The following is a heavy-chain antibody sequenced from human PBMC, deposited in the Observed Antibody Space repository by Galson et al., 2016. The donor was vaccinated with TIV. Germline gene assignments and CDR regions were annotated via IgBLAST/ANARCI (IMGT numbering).Heavy chain of an antibody. CDR2: ISAGGGRT. CDR3: AKMDSSGFDYVRRFDF. J-gene: IGHJ4*02. D-gene: IGHD3-22*01. V-gene: IGHV3-23*01. CDR1: GFTFSSFA. Sequence: SLRLSCAASGFTFSSFAVSWVRQAPGKGLEWVSGISAGGGRTNYADSVKGRFTISRDTPKNTLYLQMRSLRAADTAVYFCAKMDSSGFDYVRRFDFWGQGTLATVSS.